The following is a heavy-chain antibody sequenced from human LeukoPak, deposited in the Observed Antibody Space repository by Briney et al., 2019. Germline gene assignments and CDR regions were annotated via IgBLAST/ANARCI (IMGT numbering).Heavy chain of an antibody. D-gene: IGHD3-22*01. CDR2: ISYDGSNK. Sequence: GGSLRLSCAASGFTFSSYGMHWVRQAPGKGLEWVAVISYDGSNKYYADSGKGRFTISRDNSKNTLYPQMNSLRAEDTAVYYCAKPHDYYDSSGYLGYWGQGTLVTVSS. CDR3: AKPHDYYDSSGYLGY. V-gene: IGHV3-30*18. CDR1: GFTFSSYG. J-gene: IGHJ4*02.